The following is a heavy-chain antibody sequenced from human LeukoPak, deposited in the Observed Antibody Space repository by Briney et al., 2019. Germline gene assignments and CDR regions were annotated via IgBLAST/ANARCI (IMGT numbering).Heavy chain of an antibody. V-gene: IGHV4-39*01. D-gene: IGHD3-10*01. Sequence: SETLSLTCTVSGGSISSSSYYWGWIRQPPGKGLEWIGSIYYSGSTYYHPSLKSRVTISVDTSKNQFSLKLSSVTAADTAVYYCARQVPGREWFGEFVPPRDYWGQGTLVTVSS. J-gene: IGHJ4*02. CDR3: ARQVPGREWFGEFVPPRDY. CDR1: GGSISSSSYY. CDR2: IYYSGST.